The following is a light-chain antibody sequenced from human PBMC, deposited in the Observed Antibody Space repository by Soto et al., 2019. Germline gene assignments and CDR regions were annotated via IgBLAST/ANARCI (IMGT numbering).Light chain of an antibody. J-gene: IGLJ2*01. Sequence: QSVLTQPASVSGSPGHSITISCARTRDDIGAYDFVSWYQQHPGNAPKLLVYEVTNRPSGVSDRFSGSKSGNTASLTISGLQAEDEADYYCNSYTNSSAVVFGGGTKVTVL. CDR3: NSYTNSSAVV. CDR2: EVT. CDR1: RDDIGAYDF. V-gene: IGLV2-14*01.